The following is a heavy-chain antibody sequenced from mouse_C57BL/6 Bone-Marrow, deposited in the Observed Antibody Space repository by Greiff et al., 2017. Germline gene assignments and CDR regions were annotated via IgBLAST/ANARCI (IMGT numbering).Heavy chain of an antibody. CDR2: IDPYDSET. CDR1: GYTFTSYW. V-gene: IGHV1-52*01. J-gene: IGHJ3*01. Sequence: QVQLQQPGAELVRPGSSVKLSCKASGYTFTSYWMHWVKQRPIQGLEWIGNIDPYDSETHYNQKFKDKATFTVDKSSSKAYMQLSSLTSEDSAVYYCARGYGSSCFAYWGQGTLVTVSA. D-gene: IGHD1-1*01. CDR3: ARGYGSSCFAY.